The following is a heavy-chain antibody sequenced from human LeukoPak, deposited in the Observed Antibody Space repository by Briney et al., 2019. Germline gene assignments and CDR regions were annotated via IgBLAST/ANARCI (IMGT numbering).Heavy chain of an antibody. CDR1: GGPISSDY. J-gene: IGHJ4*02. CDR3: ARSRYSSSSGLDFDY. D-gene: IGHD6-6*01. CDR2: IYTSGST. Sequence: SETLSLTCTVSGGPISSDYWSWIRQPAGKGLEWIGHIYTSGSTNYNPSLKSRVTISVDKSKNQFSLKLSFVTAADPAVYYCARSRYSSSSGLDFDYWGQGTLVTVSS. V-gene: IGHV4-4*07.